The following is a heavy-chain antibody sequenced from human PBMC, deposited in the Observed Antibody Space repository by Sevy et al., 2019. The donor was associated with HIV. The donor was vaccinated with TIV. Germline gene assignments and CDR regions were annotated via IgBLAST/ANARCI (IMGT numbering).Heavy chain of an antibody. CDR1: GFTFSDYY. D-gene: IGHD6-6*01. CDR3: ARESARLYYGMDV. V-gene: IGHV3-11*01. Sequence: GGSLRLSCAASGFTFSDYYMSWIRQAPGKGLEWVSYISSSGSTIYYADSVKGRFTISRDNAKNSLYLQMNSLRAEDMAVYYCARESARLYYGMDVWGQGTTVTVSS. CDR2: ISSSGSTI. J-gene: IGHJ6*02.